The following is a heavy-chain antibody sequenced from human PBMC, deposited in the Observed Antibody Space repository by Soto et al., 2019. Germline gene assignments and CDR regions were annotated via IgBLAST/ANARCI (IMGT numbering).Heavy chain of an antibody. V-gene: IGHV1-18*01. CDR2: ISAYNANA. J-gene: IGHJ4*02. CDR1: GYTFRNFG. D-gene: IGHD1-26*01. Sequence: QIQLLQSGAEVKKPGASVKVTCKASGYTFRNFGISWVRQAPGQRLEWMGWISAYNANANYAQKFQGRLTMTADTSTSTAYMELRSLRSDDTAVYYCAREQSSFDYWGQGTLVTASS. CDR3: AREQSSFDY.